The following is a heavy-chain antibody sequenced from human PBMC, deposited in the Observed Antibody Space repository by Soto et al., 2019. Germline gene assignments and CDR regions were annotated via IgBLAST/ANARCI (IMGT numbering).Heavy chain of an antibody. D-gene: IGHD2-2*01. Sequence: ASVKVSCKASGYTFTSYSINWVRQAPGQGLEWMGWINAYNGNTYYAQKFEGRVTMTTDTSTSTAYMDLRSLRSDDTAVYYCARDQVPAALLGWFDPWGQGTLVTVSA. CDR1: GYTFTSYS. CDR3: ARDQVPAALLGWFDP. V-gene: IGHV1-18*01. CDR2: INAYNGNT. J-gene: IGHJ5*02.